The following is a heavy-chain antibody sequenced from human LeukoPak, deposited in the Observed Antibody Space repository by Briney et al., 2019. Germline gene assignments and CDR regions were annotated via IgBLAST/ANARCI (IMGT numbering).Heavy chain of an antibody. CDR1: GGSISSSSYY. V-gene: IGHV4-39*01. CDR2: IYYSGST. CDR3: AGARVVVVIAKPLPGGIDY. Sequence: SETLSLTCTVSGGSISSSSYYWGWIRQPPGKGLEWIGSIYYSGSTYYNPSLKSRVTISVDTSKSQFSLRLSSVTAADTAVYYCAGARVVVVIAKPLPGGIDYWGQGTLVTISS. D-gene: IGHD2-21*01. J-gene: IGHJ4*02.